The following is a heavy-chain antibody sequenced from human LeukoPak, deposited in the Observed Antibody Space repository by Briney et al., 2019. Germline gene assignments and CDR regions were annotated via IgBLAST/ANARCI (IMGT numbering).Heavy chain of an antibody. CDR3: AKGGDYALDY. CDR2: FSGSGGST. Sequence: PGGSLGLSCAASGFTFSNYAMSWVRQAPGKGLEWVSAFSGSGGSTYYADSVKGRFTISRDNSKNTLTMFLQMNSLRVEDTAVYYCAKGGDYALDYWGQGTLVTVSS. J-gene: IGHJ4*02. V-gene: IGHV3-23*01. D-gene: IGHD4-17*01. CDR1: GFTFSNYA.